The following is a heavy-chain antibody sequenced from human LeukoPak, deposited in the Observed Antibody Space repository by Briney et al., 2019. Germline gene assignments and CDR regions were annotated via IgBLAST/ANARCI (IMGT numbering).Heavy chain of an antibody. V-gene: IGHV4-39*01. J-gene: IGHJ4*02. CDR2: IYYSGST. Sequence: PSETLSLTCTVSGGSISSSSYCWGWIRQPPGKGLEWIGSIYYSGSTYYNPSLKSRVTISVDTSKNQFSLKLSSVTAADTAVYYCARADHWRVNSIAAAGTLDYWGQGTLVTVSS. D-gene: IGHD6-13*01. CDR1: GGSISSSSYC. CDR3: ARADHWRVNSIAAAGTLDY.